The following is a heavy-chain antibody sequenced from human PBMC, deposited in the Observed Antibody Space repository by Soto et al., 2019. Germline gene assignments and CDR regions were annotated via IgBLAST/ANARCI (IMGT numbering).Heavy chain of an antibody. Sequence: GGSLRLSCAASGFTFSSYAMSWVRQAPGKGLEWVSAISGSGGSTYYADSVKGRFTISRDNSKNTLYLQMNSLRAEDTAVYYWGKGRSLWKKEWVVMGEYFQHWGQGTLVTVSS. CDR1: GFTFSSYA. J-gene: IGHJ1*01. D-gene: IGHD3-22*01. CDR2: ISGSGGST. CDR3: GKGRSLWKKEWVVMGEYFQH. V-gene: IGHV3-23*01.